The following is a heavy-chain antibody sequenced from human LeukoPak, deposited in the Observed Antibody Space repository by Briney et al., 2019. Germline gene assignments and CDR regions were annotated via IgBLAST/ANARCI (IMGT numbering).Heavy chain of an antibody. CDR3: AREVGAYGSGSYHDY. CDR1: GGSISSGGYY. Sequence: SETLSLTSTVSGGSISSGGYYWSWIRQHPGKGLEWIGYIYYSGSTYYNPSLKSRVTISVDTSKNQFSLKLSSVTAADTAVYYCAREVGAYGSGSYHDYWGQGTLVTVSS. D-gene: IGHD3-10*01. J-gene: IGHJ4*02. V-gene: IGHV4-31*03. CDR2: IYYSGST.